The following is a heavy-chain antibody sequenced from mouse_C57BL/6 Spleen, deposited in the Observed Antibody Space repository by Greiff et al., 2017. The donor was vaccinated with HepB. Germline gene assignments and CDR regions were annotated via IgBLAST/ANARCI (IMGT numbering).Heavy chain of an antibody. CDR1: GYTFTSYW. Sequence: QVQLQQPGTELVKPGASVKLSCKASGYTFTSYWMHWVKQRPGQGLEWIGNINPSNGGTNCNEKFKSKATLTVDKSSSTAYMQLSSLTSEDSAVYYCARYDYDGAWYFDVWGTGTTVTVSS. V-gene: IGHV1-53*01. CDR3: ARYDYDGAWYFDV. D-gene: IGHD2-4*01. J-gene: IGHJ1*03. CDR2: INPSNGGT.